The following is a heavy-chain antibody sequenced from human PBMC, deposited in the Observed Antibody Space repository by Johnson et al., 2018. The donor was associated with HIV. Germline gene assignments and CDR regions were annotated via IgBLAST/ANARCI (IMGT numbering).Heavy chain of an antibody. D-gene: IGHD6-13*01. V-gene: IGHV3-23*04. CDR1: GFAFSSYA. Sequence: VQLVESGGGLVQPGGSLRLSCAASGFAFSSYAMTRVRQAPGKGLEWVSAISGSGGSTYYADSVKGQFTISRDNSKNTLYLQMNSLRAEDTAIYYCAKGRYSSSWYLAGAFDIWGQGTMVTVSS. J-gene: IGHJ3*02. CDR2: ISGSGGST. CDR3: AKGRYSSSWYLAGAFDI.